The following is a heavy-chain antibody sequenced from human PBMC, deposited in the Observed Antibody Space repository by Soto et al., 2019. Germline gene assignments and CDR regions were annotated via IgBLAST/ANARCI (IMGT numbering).Heavy chain of an antibody. CDR2: IIPIFGTA. Sequence: QVQLVQSGAEVKKPGSSVKVSCKASGGTFSSYAISWVRQAPGQGLEWMGGIIPIFGTANYAQKVQGRVKITADKSTITAYMELSSLRSEDTAVYYCAGLYCSGGSCYLSHLHNWFDPWGQGTLVTVSS. CDR3: AGLYCSGGSCYLSHLHNWFDP. CDR1: GGTFSSYA. V-gene: IGHV1-69*14. J-gene: IGHJ5*02. D-gene: IGHD2-15*01.